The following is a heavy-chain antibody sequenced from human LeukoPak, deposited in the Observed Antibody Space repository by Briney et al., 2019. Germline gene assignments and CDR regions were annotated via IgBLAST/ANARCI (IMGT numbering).Heavy chain of an antibody. CDR2: ISSSGGST. J-gene: IGHJ4*02. Sequence: PGGSLRLSCAASGFTFSNYAMRCVRHAPGKGLEWVSAISSSGGSTYYADSVKGRFTISRDNSKNTLYLQMNSLRAEDTAVYYCAKDDCSGGSCYSGYDHWGQGTLVTVSS. CDR1: GFTFSNYA. V-gene: IGHV3-23*01. CDR3: AKDDCSGGSCYSGYDH. D-gene: IGHD2-15*01.